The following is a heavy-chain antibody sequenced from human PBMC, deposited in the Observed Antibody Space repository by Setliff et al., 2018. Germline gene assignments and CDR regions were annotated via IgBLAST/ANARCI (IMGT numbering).Heavy chain of an antibody. CDR2: INHSGTT. CDR1: GVSFSDYY. J-gene: IGHJ4*01. D-gene: IGHD7-27*01. Sequence: KTSETLSLTCTVYGVSFSDYYWGWVRQSPGKGLDWIGEINHSGTTNYDPSLEGRFAISRDNSKNTLYLQMNSLRSDDTAVYYCAGVHWTTNWFLHYWGQGTLVTVSS. CDR3: AGVHWTTNWFLHY. V-gene: IGHV4-34*10.